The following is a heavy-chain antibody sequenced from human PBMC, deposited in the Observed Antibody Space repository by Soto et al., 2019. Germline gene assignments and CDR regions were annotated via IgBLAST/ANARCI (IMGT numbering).Heavy chain of an antibody. V-gene: IGHV4-38-2*01. CDR3: ARGEYYGSGNYFDY. CDR1: GHSISSGYY. CDR2: FYHSGSA. Sequence: SETLSLTCAVSGHSISSGYYWGWIRQPPGKGLEWIGSFYHSGSAYYNPSLKSRVTISVDTSKNQFSLKLSSVTAADTAVYYCARGEYYGSGNYFDYWGQGTLVTVSS. D-gene: IGHD3-10*01. J-gene: IGHJ4*02.